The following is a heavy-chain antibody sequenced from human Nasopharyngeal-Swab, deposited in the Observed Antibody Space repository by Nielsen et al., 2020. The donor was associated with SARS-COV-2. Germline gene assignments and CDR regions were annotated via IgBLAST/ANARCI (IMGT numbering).Heavy chain of an antibody. CDR1: GYTFTGYY. J-gene: IGHJ4*02. V-gene: IGHV1-2*02. Sequence: ASVMVSCKASGYTFTGYYMHWVRQAPGQGLEWMGWINPNSGGTNYAQKFQGRVTMTRDTSISTAYMELSRLRSDDTAVYYCARVRADRYSSSWDFDYWGQGTLVTVSS. CDR2: INPNSGGT. D-gene: IGHD6-13*01. CDR3: ARVRADRYSSSWDFDY.